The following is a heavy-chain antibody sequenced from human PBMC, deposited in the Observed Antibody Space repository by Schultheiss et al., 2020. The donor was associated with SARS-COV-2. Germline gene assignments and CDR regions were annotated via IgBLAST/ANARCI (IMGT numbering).Heavy chain of an antibody. CDR2: IIGSSSYI. D-gene: IGHD3-3*01. CDR1: GFTVSSNY. Sequence: GGSLRLSCAASGFTVSSNYMSWVRQAPGKGLEWVSAIIGSSSYIYYADSVKGRFTISRDNAKNSLYLQMNSLRAEDTAVYYCARDATLEWLFADPIVDWYFDLWGRGTLVTVSS. CDR3: ARDATLEWLFADPIVDWYFDL. J-gene: IGHJ2*01. V-gene: IGHV3-21*01.